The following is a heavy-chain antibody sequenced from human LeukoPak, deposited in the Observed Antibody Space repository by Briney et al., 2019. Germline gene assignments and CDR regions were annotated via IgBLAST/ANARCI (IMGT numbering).Heavy chain of an antibody. CDR2: ISYDGGNE. J-gene: IGHJ4*02. V-gene: IGHV3-30-3*01. CDR3: ARGWLERPDY. D-gene: IGHD1-1*01. Sequence: PGGSLRLSCAASGFTFSNYAMHWVRQAPGKGLEWVTDISYDGGNEYYADSVKGRFTISRDNSKNTLFLQMNSLRAEDTAVYFCARGWLERPDYWGQGTLVTVPS. CDR1: GFTFSNYA.